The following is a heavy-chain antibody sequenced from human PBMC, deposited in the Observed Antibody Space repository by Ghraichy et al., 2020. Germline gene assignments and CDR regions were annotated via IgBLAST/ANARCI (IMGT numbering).Heavy chain of an antibody. CDR1: GFTFSSYA. CDR2: ISGSAIST. CDR3: AKVHSSGWYQVKSGPFDY. V-gene: IGHV3-23*01. J-gene: IGHJ4*02. D-gene: IGHD6-19*01. Sequence: GVLNISCAASGFTFSSYAMSWVRQAPGKGLECVSSISGSAISTYYADSVKGRFTISRDNSKNTLYLLMNSLRSEDTAVYFCAKVHSSGWYQVKSGPFDYWGQGILATVSS.